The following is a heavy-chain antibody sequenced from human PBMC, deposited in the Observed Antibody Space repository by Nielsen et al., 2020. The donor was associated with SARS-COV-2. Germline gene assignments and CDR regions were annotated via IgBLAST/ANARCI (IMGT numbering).Heavy chain of an antibody. J-gene: IGHJ4*02. D-gene: IGHD1-26*01. Sequence: GESLKISCAASGFTFSSYAMSWVRQAPGKGLEWVSAISGSGGSTYYADSVKGRFTISRDNSKNTLYLQMNSLRAEDTAVYYCARMQSGSYLENFDYWGQGTLVTVSS. CDR2: ISGSGGST. V-gene: IGHV3-23*01. CDR1: GFTFSSYA. CDR3: ARMQSGSYLENFDY.